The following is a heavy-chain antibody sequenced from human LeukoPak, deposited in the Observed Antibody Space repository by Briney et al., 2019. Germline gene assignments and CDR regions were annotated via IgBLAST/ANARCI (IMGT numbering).Heavy chain of an antibody. D-gene: IGHD2-8*01. J-gene: IGHJ6*03. Sequence: PGGSLRLYCAASGFTVSNNYMRWVRQAPGKGLEWVSVIYSGGSTYYADSVKGRFTISRDNSKNTLYLQMNSLRAEDTAVYYCAKDRCSNGIGCYYYYMDVWGIGTTVTISS. CDR1: GFTVSNNY. CDR2: IYSGGST. CDR3: AKDRCSNGIGCYYYYMDV. V-gene: IGHV3-53*01.